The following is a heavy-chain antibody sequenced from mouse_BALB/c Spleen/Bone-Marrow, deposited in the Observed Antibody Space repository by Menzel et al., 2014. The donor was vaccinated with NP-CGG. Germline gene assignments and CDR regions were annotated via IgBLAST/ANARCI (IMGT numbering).Heavy chain of an antibody. J-gene: IGHJ1*01. CDR3: TRGDGNYWYFDV. CDR2: IYPGSGST. CDR1: GYTFASYW. D-gene: IGHD2-1*01. V-gene: IGHV1S22*01. Sequence: LQQCGSELVRPGASVKPCCKAFGYTFASYWMHWVKQRHGQGLEWIGNIYPGSGSTNYDEKFKSKGTLTVDTSSSTAYMHLSSLTSEDSAVYYCTRGDGNYWYFDVWGACTTVTVSS.